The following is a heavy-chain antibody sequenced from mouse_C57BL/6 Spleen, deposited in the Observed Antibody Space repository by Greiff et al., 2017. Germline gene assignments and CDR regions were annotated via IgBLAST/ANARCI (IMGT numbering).Heavy chain of an antibody. CDR1: GFTFSSYG. V-gene: IGHV5-6*01. CDR2: ISSGGSYT. Sequence: EVQRVESGGDLVKPGGSLKLSCAASGFTFSSYGMSWVRQTPDKRLEWVATISSGGSYTYYPDSVKGRFTISRDNAKNTLYLQMSSLKSEDTAMYYCARHHYYGSNYFDYWGQGTTLTVSS. D-gene: IGHD1-1*01. CDR3: ARHHYYGSNYFDY. J-gene: IGHJ2*01.